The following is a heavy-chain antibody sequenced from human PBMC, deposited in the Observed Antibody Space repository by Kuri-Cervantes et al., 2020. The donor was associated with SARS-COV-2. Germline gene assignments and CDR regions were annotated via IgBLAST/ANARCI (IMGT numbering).Heavy chain of an antibody. J-gene: IGHJ4*02. CDR1: GFTFSSYG. Sequence: GGSLRLSCAASGFTFSSYGMHWVRQAPGKGLEWVAFIRYAGSNKYYADSVKGRFTISRDNSKNTLYLQMSSLRAEDTAVYYCAKDSLLEVKFDYWGQGTLVTVSS. D-gene: IGHD1-1*01. CDR2: IRYAGSNK. V-gene: IGHV3-30*02. CDR3: AKDSLLEVKFDY.